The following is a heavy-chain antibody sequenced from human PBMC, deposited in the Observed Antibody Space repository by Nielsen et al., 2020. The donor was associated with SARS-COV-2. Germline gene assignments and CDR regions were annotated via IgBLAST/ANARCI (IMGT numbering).Heavy chain of an antibody. J-gene: IGHJ4*02. D-gene: IGHD1-7*01. CDR3: TGTGTYYDPFDS. V-gene: IGHV3-21*06. CDR1: EFTFSRHG. CDR2: ISASGNYI. Sequence: GGSLRLSCAGSEFTFSRHGMNWVRLAPGKGLEWVSSISASGNYIHYADSVKGRFTISRDNAKNLLYLHMNSLRVADTAVYYYTGTGTYYDPFDSWGQGTLVTVSS.